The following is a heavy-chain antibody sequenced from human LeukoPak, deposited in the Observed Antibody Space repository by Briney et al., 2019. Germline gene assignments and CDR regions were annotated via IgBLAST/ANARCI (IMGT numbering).Heavy chain of an antibody. Sequence: PSETLSLTCAVYGGSFSGYYWSWIRQPPGKGLEWIGEINHSGSTNYNPSLKSRVTISVDTSKNQFSLKLSSVTAADTAVYYCARRGENWGIAFDIWGQGTMVTVSS. V-gene: IGHV4-34*01. J-gene: IGHJ3*02. CDR1: GGSFSGYY. D-gene: IGHD3-16*01. CDR2: INHSGST. CDR3: ARRGENWGIAFDI.